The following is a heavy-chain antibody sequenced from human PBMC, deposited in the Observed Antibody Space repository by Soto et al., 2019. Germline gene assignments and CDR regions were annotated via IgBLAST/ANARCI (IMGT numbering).Heavy chain of an antibody. CDR2: INPNSGDT. Sequence: QVHLVQSGAEVKKPGASVIVSCMASGYTFTDEFIHWVRQAPGQGLDWVGWINPNSGDTGYAQNFQGRVTMTRDTSISTDYMEISSTRSDDTAVYYCARRATERHFDSWGQGTLVTVSS. CDR3: ARRATERHFDS. J-gene: IGHJ4*02. V-gene: IGHV1-2*02. D-gene: IGHD6-25*01. CDR1: GYTFTDEF.